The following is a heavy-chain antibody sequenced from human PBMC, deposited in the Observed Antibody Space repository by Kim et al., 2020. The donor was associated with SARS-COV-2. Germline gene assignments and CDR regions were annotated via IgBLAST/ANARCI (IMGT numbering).Heavy chain of an antibody. D-gene: IGHD3-22*01. V-gene: IGHV3-48*03. CDR3: AKDSPYYDTSGWIDY. Sequence: GGSLRLSCAASGFTFSSYEMNWVRQAPGKGLEWVSYISSSGSSIYYADSVKGRFTISRDNAKNSLHLQMNSLRAEDTAVYYCAKDSPYYDTSGWIDYWGQGTLVTVSS. CDR1: GFTFSSYE. J-gene: IGHJ4*02. CDR2: ISSSGSSI.